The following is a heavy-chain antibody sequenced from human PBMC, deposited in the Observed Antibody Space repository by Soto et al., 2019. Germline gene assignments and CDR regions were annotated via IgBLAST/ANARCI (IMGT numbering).Heavy chain of an antibody. J-gene: IGHJ6*02. V-gene: IGHV3-23*01. D-gene: IGHD3-22*01. Sequence: PGGSLRVSWAASGFTFSSYAMSWVRQAPGKGLEWVSAISGSGGSTYYADSVKGRFTISRDNSKNTLYLQMNSLRAEDTAVYYCAKDGSDSSGYYSRPYYYYGMDVWGQGTTVTVSS. CDR1: GFTFSSYA. CDR2: ISGSGGST. CDR3: AKDGSDSSGYYSRPYYYYGMDV.